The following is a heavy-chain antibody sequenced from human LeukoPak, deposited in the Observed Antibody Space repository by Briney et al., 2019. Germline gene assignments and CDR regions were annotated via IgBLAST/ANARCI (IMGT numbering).Heavy chain of an antibody. CDR2: INPNSGGT. Sequence: ASVKVSCKASGYTFTGYYMHWVRQAPGQGLEWMGWINPNSGGTNYAQKFQGRVTMTRDTSISTAYMELSRLRSDDTAVYYCASARPTVTTGGDFDYWGQGTLVTVSS. CDR1: GYTFTGYY. CDR3: ASARPTVTTGGDFDY. V-gene: IGHV1-2*02. D-gene: IGHD4-17*01. J-gene: IGHJ4*02.